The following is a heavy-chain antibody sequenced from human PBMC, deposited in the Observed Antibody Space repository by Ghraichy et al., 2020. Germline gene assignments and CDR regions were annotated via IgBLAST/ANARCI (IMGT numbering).Heavy chain of an antibody. J-gene: IGHJ4*02. CDR2: IYYSGST. CDR1: GGSTSNYY. D-gene: IGHD1-26*01. CDR3: ARDQGGGSSDF. Sequence: SETLSLTCTVSGGSTSNYYWGWIRQHPGKGLEWIGSIYYSGSTYYSPSLKSRVTISINTSKNQFSLKLSSVTAADTALYYCARDQGGGSSDFWGLGTLVTVSS. V-gene: IGHV4-39*07.